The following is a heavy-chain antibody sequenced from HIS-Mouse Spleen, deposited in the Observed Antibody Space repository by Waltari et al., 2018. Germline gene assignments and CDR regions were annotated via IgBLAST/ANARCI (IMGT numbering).Heavy chain of an antibody. Sequence: QVTLRESGPALVKPTQTLTLTCTFSGFSLSTSGMCVSWIRQPPGKALEWLARIDWDDDKYYSTALNTRLTISKETSKNQVVLTMTNMDPVDTATYYCARIAEGYSSGWYAFDYWGQGTLVTVSS. V-gene: IGHV2-70*15. CDR3: ARIAEGYSSGWYAFDY. CDR1: GFSLSTSGMC. CDR2: IDWDDDK. J-gene: IGHJ4*02. D-gene: IGHD6-19*01.